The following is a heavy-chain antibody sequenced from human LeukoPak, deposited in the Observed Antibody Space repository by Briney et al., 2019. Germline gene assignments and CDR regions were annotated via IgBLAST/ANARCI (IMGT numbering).Heavy chain of an antibody. J-gene: IGHJ4*02. V-gene: IGHV3-30*02. CDR2: IRYDGNNK. Sequence: GGSLRLSCAASGFTFRSYGMHWVRQAPGKGLEWVAFIRYDGNNKYYADSVKGRFTIFRDNSRNTLYLQMNSLRAEDTAVYYCAKDTGERLGILTGYYKSRKSYFDYWGQGTLVTVSS. CDR3: AKDTGERLGILTGYYKSRKSYFDY. CDR1: GFTFRSYG. D-gene: IGHD3-9*01.